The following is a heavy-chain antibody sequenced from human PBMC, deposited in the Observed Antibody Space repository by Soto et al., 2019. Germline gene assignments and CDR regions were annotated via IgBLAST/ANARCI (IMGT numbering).Heavy chain of an antibody. D-gene: IGHD6-19*01. Sequence: GGSLRLSCAASGFIFSTYGMHWVRQAPGKGLEWVTMTSSDRSSKYYADSVKGRFTISRDNSRNTLYLEMNSLRPEDTAVYYCAKDLYGSGWYNYFDPWGQGTLVTVS. CDR3: AKDLYGSGWYNYFDP. CDR2: TSSDRSSK. V-gene: IGHV3-30*18. CDR1: GFIFSTYG. J-gene: IGHJ5*02.